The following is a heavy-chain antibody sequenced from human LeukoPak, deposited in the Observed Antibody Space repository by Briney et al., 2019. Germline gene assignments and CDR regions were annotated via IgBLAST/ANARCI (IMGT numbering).Heavy chain of an antibody. Sequence: GWGPTLVSAAQSLTLTCTCPGWARRTGGEGMGWIGQPPGKARERLSLNSWNDDKRYSPTLKRRLTITKATSKNQVALTMTNMDPVDPATYYCAPSGAYCGGDCGPVFDYWGQGTLVTVSS. CDR3: APSGAYCGGDCGPVFDY. CDR1: GWARRTGGEG. CDR2: NSWNDDK. J-gene: IGHJ4*02. D-gene: IGHD2-21*02. V-gene: IGHV2-5*01.